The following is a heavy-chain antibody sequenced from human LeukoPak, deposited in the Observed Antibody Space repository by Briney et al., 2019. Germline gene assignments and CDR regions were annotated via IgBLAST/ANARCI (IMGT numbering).Heavy chain of an antibody. CDR2: ISSSGSTI. CDR1: GFTFSDYY. D-gene: IGHD6-6*01. J-gene: IGHJ6*02. CDR3: ARDGGIAARPGDYYYYYGMDV. Sequence: GGSLRLSCAASGFTFSDYYMSWIRQAPGKGLEWVSYISSSGSTIYYADSVKGRFTISRDNAKNPLYLQMNSLRAEDTAVYYCARDGGIAARPGDYYYYYGMDVWGQGTTVTVSS. V-gene: IGHV3-11*01.